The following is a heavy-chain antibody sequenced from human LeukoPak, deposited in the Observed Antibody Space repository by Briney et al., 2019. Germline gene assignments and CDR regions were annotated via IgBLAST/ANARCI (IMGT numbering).Heavy chain of an antibody. V-gene: IGHV3-33*08. D-gene: IGHD6-13*01. CDR1: GFTVSSNY. CDR2: IWYDGSNK. J-gene: IGHJ4*02. CDR3: AREGVAAAGTELDY. Sequence: GGSLRLSCAASGFTVSSNYMSWVRQAPGKGLEWVAVIWYDGSNKYYADSVKGRFTISRDNSKNTLYLQMNSLRAEDTAVYYCAREGVAAAGTELDYWGQGTLVTVSS.